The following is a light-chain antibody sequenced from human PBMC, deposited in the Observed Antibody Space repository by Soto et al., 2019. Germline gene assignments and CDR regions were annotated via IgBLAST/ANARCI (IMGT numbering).Light chain of an antibody. CDR2: GAS. J-gene: IGKJ1*01. Sequence: DIVMTQSPDSLAVSLGERATLSCRASQSVTSDFLVWYQQKPGQAPRLLIYGASSRATGIPDRFSGSGSGTDFTLTISRLEPEDFAVYYCQQYGSSPWTFGQGTKVDIK. CDR3: QQYGSSPWT. CDR1: QSVTSDF. V-gene: IGKV3-20*01.